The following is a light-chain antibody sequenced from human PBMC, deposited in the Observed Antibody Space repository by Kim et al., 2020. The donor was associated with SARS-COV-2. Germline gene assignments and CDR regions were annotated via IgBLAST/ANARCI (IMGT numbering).Light chain of an antibody. Sequence: GQSITISCTGTSNDVGGSKYVSWYQQHQGSAPKLMLYDVSNRPSGVSNRFSGYKSGNTASLTISGLQPEDEADYFCSSYTRSNTLLFGTGTKVTVL. CDR2: DVS. CDR1: SNDVGGSKY. J-gene: IGLJ1*01. CDR3: SSYTRSNTLL. V-gene: IGLV2-14*03.